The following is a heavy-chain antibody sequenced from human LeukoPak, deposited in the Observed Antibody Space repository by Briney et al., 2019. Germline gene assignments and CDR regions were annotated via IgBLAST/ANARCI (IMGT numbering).Heavy chain of an antibody. V-gene: IGHV3-30-3*01. CDR1: GFTFSSYA. Sequence: AGGSLRLSCAASGFTFSSYAMHWVRQAPGKGLEWVAVISYDGSNKYYVDSVKGRFTISRDNSKNTLYLQMNSLRAEDTAVYYCAKGGYYDFWSGYYGAKLIFDYWGQGTLVTVSS. D-gene: IGHD3-3*01. CDR3: AKGGYYDFWSGYYGAKLIFDY. J-gene: IGHJ4*02. CDR2: ISYDGSNK.